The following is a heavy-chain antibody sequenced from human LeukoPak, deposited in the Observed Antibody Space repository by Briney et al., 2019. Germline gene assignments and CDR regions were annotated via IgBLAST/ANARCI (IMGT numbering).Heavy chain of an antibody. Sequence: WASVKVSCKASGYTFTSYGISWVRQAPGQGLEWMGWISAYNGNTNYAQKLQGRVTMTTDTSTSTAYMELRSLRSDDTAVYYCARDVQDIILVRGGMDIWGQGTTVTVSS. CDR1: GYTFTSYG. CDR2: ISAYNGNT. CDR3: ARDVQDIILVRGGMDI. D-gene: IGHD2-2*01. J-gene: IGHJ6*02. V-gene: IGHV1-18*01.